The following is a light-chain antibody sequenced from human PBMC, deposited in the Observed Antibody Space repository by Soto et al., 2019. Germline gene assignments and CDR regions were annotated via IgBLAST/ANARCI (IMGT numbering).Light chain of an antibody. CDR3: QQYNHWPTWT. CDR2: GAS. Sequence: EIVLTQFPATLSLSPGERATLSCRASQSVSSNLAWYQHKPGQTPRLLIYGASTRAIGIPPKFSGSGSGTEFTLSISSLQSEDLAVYYCQQYNHWPTWTFGQGTKVDIK. V-gene: IGKV3-15*01. J-gene: IGKJ1*01. CDR1: QSVSSN.